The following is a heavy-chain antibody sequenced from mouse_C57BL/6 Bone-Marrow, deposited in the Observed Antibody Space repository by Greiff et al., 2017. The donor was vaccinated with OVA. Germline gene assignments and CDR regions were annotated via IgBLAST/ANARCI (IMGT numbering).Heavy chain of an antibody. CDR3: ARCYGPVAD. Sequence: QVQLQQSGAELVKPGASVKLSCKASGYTFTSYWMQWVKQRPGQGLEWIGEIDPSDSYTNYNQKFKGKATLTVDTSSSTAYMQLSSLTSEDSAVYYCARCYGPVADWGQGTLVTVSA. D-gene: IGHD1-2*01. J-gene: IGHJ3*01. V-gene: IGHV1-50*01. CDR2: IDPSDSYT. CDR1: GYTFTSYW.